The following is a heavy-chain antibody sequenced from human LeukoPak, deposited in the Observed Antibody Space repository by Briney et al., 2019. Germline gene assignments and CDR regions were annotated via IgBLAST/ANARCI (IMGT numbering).Heavy chain of an antibody. CDR3: AAGLIAAAGSRFYAFDI. CDR1: GFTFNTYG. Sequence: AGRSLRLSCAASGFTFNTYGMHWVRQAPGKGLEWVAVISYDGGGKHYGDSVKGRFTISRDNSKNTLYLQMNSLRAEDTAVYYCAAGLIAAAGSRFYAFDIWGQGTMVTVSS. D-gene: IGHD6-13*01. V-gene: IGHV3-30*03. J-gene: IGHJ3*02. CDR2: ISYDGGGK.